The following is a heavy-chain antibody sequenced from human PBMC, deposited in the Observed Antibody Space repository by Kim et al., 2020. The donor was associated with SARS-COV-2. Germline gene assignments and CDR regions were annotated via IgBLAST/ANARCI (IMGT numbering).Heavy chain of an antibody. D-gene: IGHD3-10*01. CDR3: ARGGWYYGSGSRNFDY. CDR1: GGSIDNYY. Sequence: SETVSLTCTVSGGSIDNYYWNWLRQPPGRGLEWIGYVYYNGFTLYNPPLKSRVTISVDTSKNHFSLKINALTTADTAVYYCARGGWYYGSGSRNFDYWGRGTLVTVSS. CDR2: VYYNGFT. J-gene: IGHJ4*02. V-gene: IGHV4-59*13.